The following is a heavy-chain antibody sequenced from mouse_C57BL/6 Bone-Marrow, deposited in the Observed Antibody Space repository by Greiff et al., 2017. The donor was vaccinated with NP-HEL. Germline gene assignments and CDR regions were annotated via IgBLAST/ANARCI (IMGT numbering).Heavy chain of an antibody. CDR2: IYPSDSET. CDR1: GYTFTSYW. J-gene: IGHJ2*01. CDR3: AIEGDFDY. V-gene: IGHV1-61*01. Sequence: VQLQQPGAELVRPGSSVKLSCKASGYTFTSYWMDWVKQRPGQGLEWIGNIYPSDSETHYNQKFKDKATLTVDKSSSTAYMQLSSLTSEDSAVYYCAIEGDFDYWGQGTTLTVSS.